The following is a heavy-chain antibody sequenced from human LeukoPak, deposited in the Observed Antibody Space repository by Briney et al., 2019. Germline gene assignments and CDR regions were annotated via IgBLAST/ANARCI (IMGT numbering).Heavy chain of an antibody. J-gene: IGHJ4*02. V-gene: IGHV3-7*01. CDR1: GFTFSSYW. CDR2: IKQDGSGK. CDR3: ARGPIAVLRYFDWMFDY. Sequence: GGSLRLSCAASGFTFSSYWVSWGRQAPGKGREGGANIKQDGSGKYYVDSVRGRFTISRDNAKNSMYLQMNSLRAEDTAVYYCARGPIAVLRYFDWMFDYWGQGTLVTVSS. D-gene: IGHD3-9*01.